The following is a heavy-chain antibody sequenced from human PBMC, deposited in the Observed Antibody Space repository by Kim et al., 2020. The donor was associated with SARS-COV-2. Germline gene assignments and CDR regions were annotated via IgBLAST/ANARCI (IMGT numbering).Heavy chain of an antibody. CDR1: GYTFSDYY. CDR3: ARGLQRIGRIDY. J-gene: IGHJ4*02. D-gene: IGHD2-21*02. CDR2: ISPSSGAT. Sequence: ASVKVSCKASGYTFSDYYMHWVRQAPGQGLEWVGRISPSSGATNFAQRFQGRVTMTRDTSINTVYMEVSRVTFDDTAVYYCARGLQRIGRIDYWGQGTLV. V-gene: IGHV1-2*06.